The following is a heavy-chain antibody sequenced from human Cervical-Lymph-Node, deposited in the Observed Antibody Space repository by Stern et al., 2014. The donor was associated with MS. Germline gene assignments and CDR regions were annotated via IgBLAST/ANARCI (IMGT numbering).Heavy chain of an antibody. CDR2: IYWDDDK. Sequence: QITLKESGPTLVKPTQTLTLTCTFSGFSLSTSGVGVGWIRQPPGKALEWLALIYWDDDKRYSPSLKSRLTITKDTSKTQVVLTMTNMDPVDTATYSCAHLLLWFGESMGDFFNIWGQGTMVTVSS. CDR3: AHLLLWFGESMGDFFNI. D-gene: IGHD3-10*01. V-gene: IGHV2-5*02. J-gene: IGHJ3*02. CDR1: GFSLSTSGVG.